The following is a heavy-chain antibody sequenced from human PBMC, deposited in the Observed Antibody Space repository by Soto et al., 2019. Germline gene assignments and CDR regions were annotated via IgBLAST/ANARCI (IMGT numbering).Heavy chain of an antibody. J-gene: IGHJ4*02. CDR1: GFTFSGSA. V-gene: IGHV3-73*01. CDR2: IRSKAHSYAT. Sequence: EVQLLESGGGLVQPGGSLKLSCAASGFTFSGSAMHWVRQASGKGLEWVGRIRSKAHSYATAYAASVKGRFSISRDDSKNTAYLQMDSLKTGDTAVYYCTREGAPDFDYWGQGTLVTVSS. D-gene: IGHD1-26*01. CDR3: TREGAPDFDY.